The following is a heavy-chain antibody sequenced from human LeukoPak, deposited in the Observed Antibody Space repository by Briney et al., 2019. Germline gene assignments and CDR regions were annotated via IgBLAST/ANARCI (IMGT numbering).Heavy chain of an antibody. D-gene: IGHD5-24*01. Sequence: GASVKVSCKASGGTFISYAISWVRQAPGQGLKWMGGIIPIFGTANYAQKFQGRVTITADESTGTAYMELSSLRSEDTAVYYCARTFRDGYSYTALGNYWGQGTLVTVSS. CDR1: GGTFISYA. CDR3: ARTFRDGYSYTALGNY. J-gene: IGHJ4*02. CDR2: IIPIFGTA. V-gene: IGHV1-69*13.